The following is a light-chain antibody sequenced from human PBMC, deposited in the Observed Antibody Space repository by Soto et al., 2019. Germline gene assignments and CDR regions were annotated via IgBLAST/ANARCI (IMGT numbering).Light chain of an antibody. CDR3: ISYTSRSTLYV. CDR2: EVS. J-gene: IGLJ1*01. V-gene: IGLV2-14*01. Sequence: QSALTQPASVSGSPGQSITISSTGTSSDVGGYNYVSWYQQHPGKAPKLMIYEVSNRPSGVSNRFSGSKSGNTASLTISGLQAEDEADYYCISYTSRSTLYVFGTGTKVTVL. CDR1: SSDVGGYNY.